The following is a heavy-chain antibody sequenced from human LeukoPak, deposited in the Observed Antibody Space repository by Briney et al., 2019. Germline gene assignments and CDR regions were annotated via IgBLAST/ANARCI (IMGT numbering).Heavy chain of an antibody. J-gene: IGHJ4*02. Sequence: ASVKVSCKASGYTFTGYYMHWVRQAPGQGLEGMGWINPNSGDTHYAQKPQGRVSMDRDTSISTAYIELSRLRSDDTAVYDCARPYDFWSGYSSSYFDYWGQGTLVTVSS. CDR1: GYTFTGYY. D-gene: IGHD3-3*01. CDR2: INPNSGDT. V-gene: IGHV1-2*02. CDR3: ARPYDFWSGYSSSYFDY.